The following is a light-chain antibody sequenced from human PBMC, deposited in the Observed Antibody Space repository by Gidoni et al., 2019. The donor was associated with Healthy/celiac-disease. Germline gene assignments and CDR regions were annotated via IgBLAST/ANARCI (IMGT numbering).Light chain of an antibody. CDR1: SSNIGAGSD. CDR3: QTSDISLSGSL. V-gene: IGLV1-40*01. Sequence: QSVLTQPPSVSGAPGQRVTISCTGSSSNIGAGSDVFWYQQLPGTAPKLLIYDIYYRSSGVPDRFSGSKSGTSASLTIDGLQAEDEADYYCQTSDISLSGSLFGGGTKLTVL. J-gene: IGLJ2*01. CDR2: DIY.